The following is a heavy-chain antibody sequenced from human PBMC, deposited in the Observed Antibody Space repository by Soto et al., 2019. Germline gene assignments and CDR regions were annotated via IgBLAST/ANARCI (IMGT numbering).Heavy chain of an antibody. V-gene: IGHV3-74*01. D-gene: IGHD3-16*01. J-gene: IGHJ6*02. CDR2: ISSYGSDT. CDR3: ASNYAYAEGYYWYGIDV. CDR1: GFTFSRYW. Sequence: PGGSLRLSCAASGFTFSRYWMHWVRQAPGKGLVWVSRISSYGSDTHYADSVKGRFTISRDNAKKTLYLQMNSLRADDTAVYYCASNYAYAEGYYWYGIDVWGQGTTVTVSS.